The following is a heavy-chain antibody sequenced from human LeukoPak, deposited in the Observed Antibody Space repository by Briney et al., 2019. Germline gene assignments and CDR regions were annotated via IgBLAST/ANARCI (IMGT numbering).Heavy chain of an antibody. D-gene: IGHD2-21*01. J-gene: IGHJ4*02. V-gene: IGHV1-46*01. Sequence: ASVKVSCKASGYTFTSYYMHWVRQAPGQGLEWMGIINPSGGSTSYAQKFQGRVTMTRDTSTSTVYMELSSLRSEDTAVYYCARDPLDWGGPTGVGYFDYWGQGTLVTVSS. CDR1: GYTFTSYY. CDR2: INPSGGST. CDR3: ARDPLDWGGPTGVGYFDY.